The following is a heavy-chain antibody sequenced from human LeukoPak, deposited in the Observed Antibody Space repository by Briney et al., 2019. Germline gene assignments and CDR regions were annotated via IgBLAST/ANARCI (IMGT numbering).Heavy chain of an antibody. CDR1: GFTFSSYA. Sequence: GGSLRLSCAASGFTFSSYAMSWVRQAPGKGLEWVSTISGSGGSKYYADAVKGSITISRDNTKNTLYLQMNSLRAEDTAVYYCARDRMGYYYFDYWGQGTLVTVSS. CDR2: ISGSGGSK. V-gene: IGHV3-23*01. CDR3: ARDRMGYYYFDY. J-gene: IGHJ4*02. D-gene: IGHD1-26*01.